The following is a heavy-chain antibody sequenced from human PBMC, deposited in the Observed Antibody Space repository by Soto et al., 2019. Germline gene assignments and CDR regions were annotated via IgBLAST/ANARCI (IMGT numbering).Heavy chain of an antibody. V-gene: IGHV3-23*01. CDR2: ISGSGGST. D-gene: IGHD6-13*01. Sequence: GGSLRLSCAASGFTFSSYAMSWVRQAPGKGLEWVSAISGSGGSTYYADSVKGRFTISRDNSKNTLYLQMNSLRAEDTAVYYCANPLALNELQAAAGTSTVLDVWGQGTTVTVSS. CDR3: ANPLALNELQAAAGTSTVLDV. J-gene: IGHJ6*02. CDR1: GFTFSSYA.